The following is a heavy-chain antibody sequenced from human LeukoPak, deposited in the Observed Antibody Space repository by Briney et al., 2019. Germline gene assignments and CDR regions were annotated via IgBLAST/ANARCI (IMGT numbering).Heavy chain of an antibody. CDR3: ATAYYYDSSGYYYYFDY. D-gene: IGHD3-22*01. Sequence: GESLKISCKGSGYSFTSYWIGRVRQMPGKGLEWMGIIYPGDSDTRYSPSFQGQVTISADKSISTAYLQWSSLKASDTAMYYCATAYYYDSSGYYYYFDYWGQGTLVTVSS. CDR1: GYSFTSYW. J-gene: IGHJ4*02. CDR2: IYPGDSDT. V-gene: IGHV5-51*01.